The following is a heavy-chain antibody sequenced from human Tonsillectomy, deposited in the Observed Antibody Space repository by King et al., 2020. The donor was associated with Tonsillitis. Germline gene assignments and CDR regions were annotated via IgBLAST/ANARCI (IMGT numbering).Heavy chain of an antibody. CDR3: ARGDYGSGSYYWFDP. CDR1: GGSFSGYY. V-gene: IGHV4-34*01. CDR2: INHSGST. J-gene: IGHJ5*02. Sequence: VQLQQWGAGRLKPSETLSLTCAVYGGSFSGYYWNWIRQHPGKGLEWVGEINHSGSTNCNPSLKSVGTISVYTSKNQFSLRVSSVTAADTAVYYCARGDYGSGSYYWFDPWGQGTLVTVSS. D-gene: IGHD3-10*01.